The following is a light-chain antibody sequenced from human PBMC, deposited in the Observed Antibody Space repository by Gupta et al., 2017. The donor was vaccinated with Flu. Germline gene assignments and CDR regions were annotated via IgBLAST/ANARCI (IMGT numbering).Light chain of an antibody. CDR2: DAS. Sequence: EIVLTQSPATLSLSPGDRATLSCRASQSVISYLALYQQKPGQAPRLRIYDASKRATGIPARFSGSESGTDSTLTIRSLEPEDFAVYYWQPRANWLPGLTFGGGTKVEIK. CDR1: QSVISY. CDR3: QPRANWLPGLT. J-gene: IGKJ4*01. V-gene: IGKV3-11*01.